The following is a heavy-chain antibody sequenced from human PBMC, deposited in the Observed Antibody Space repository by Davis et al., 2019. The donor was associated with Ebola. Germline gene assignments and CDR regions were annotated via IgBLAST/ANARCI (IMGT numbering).Heavy chain of an antibody. Sequence: ASVKVSCKASGYTFTSYAMHWVRQAPGQWLEWMGWINAGNGNTKYSQKFQGRVTITRDTSASTAYMELSSLRSEDTGVYYCAREQGGVYYYYGMDVWGQGTTVTVSS. CDR3: AREQGGVYYYYGMDV. J-gene: IGHJ6*02. CDR1: GYTFTSYA. CDR2: INAGNGNT. V-gene: IGHV1-3*01.